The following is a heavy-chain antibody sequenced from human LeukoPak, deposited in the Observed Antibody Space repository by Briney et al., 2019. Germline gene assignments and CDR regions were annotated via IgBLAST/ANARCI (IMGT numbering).Heavy chain of an antibody. V-gene: IGHV3-7*01. CDR3: NNWNYADAFDI. Sequence: GGSLRLSCVASGFTFNDYWMSWVRQAPGKGLEWVANIKEDGNYVKGRFTISRDNAKNSLYLQMNSLRAEDTAVYYCNNWNYADAFDIWGQGTMVTVSS. CDR2: IKEDG. CDR1: GFTFNDYW. D-gene: IGHD1-7*01. J-gene: IGHJ3*02.